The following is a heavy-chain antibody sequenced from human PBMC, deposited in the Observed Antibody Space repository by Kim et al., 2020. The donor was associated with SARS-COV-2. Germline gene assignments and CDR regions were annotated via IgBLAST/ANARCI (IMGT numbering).Heavy chain of an antibody. CDR3: AKDLGIGEGY. Sequence: GGSLRLSCAASGFTFSSYGMHWVRQAPGKGLEWVAVISYDGSNKYYADSVKGRFTISRDNSKNTLYLQMNSLRAEDTAVYYCAKDLGIGEGYWGQGTLVT. J-gene: IGHJ4*02. D-gene: IGHD3-10*01. CDR1: GFTFSSYG. CDR2: ISYDGSNK. V-gene: IGHV3-30*18.